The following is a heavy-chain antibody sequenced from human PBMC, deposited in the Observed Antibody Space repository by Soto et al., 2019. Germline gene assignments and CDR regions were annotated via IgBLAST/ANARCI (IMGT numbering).Heavy chain of an antibody. Sequence: QVQLVQSGAEVRKPGASVMISCRASGYTFTTYAMHWVRQAPGQRLEWMGWINAGSGNTRYSQKFQGRVTITRVASASTAYVELSSLRSEDTAVYYCARDFYDSSGYYSLGYGMDVWGQGTTVTVSS. V-gene: IGHV1-3*01. CDR1: GYTFTTYA. J-gene: IGHJ6*02. CDR3: ARDFYDSSGYYSLGYGMDV. CDR2: INAGSGNT. D-gene: IGHD3-22*01.